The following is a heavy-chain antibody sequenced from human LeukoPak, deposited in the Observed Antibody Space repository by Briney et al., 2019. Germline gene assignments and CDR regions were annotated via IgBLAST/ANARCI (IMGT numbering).Heavy chain of an antibody. CDR1: GGSISSSSYY. CDR3: ARGPKGYFDY. V-gene: IGHV4-39*07. Sequence: SETLSLTCAVSGGSISSSSYYWGWIRQPPGKGLEWIGSIYYSGSTYYNPSLKSRVTISVDTSKNQFSQKLSSVTAADTAVYYCARGPKGYFDYWGQGTLVTVSS. J-gene: IGHJ4*02. CDR2: IYYSGST.